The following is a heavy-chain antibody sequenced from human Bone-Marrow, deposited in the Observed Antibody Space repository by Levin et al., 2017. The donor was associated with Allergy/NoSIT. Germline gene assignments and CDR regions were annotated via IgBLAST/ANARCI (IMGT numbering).Heavy chain of an antibody. V-gene: IGHV1-18*01. D-gene: IGHD3/OR15-3a*01. J-gene: IGHJ4*02. CDR3: ATDSGLDY. CDR1: PGTFSTYG. Sequence: GESLKISCKVSPGTFSTYGISWVRQGPGQGLEWMGWISAFNGNTQYAQNLQGRVSMTIDKSTNTAHMQLRSLRSDDTAVYYCATDSGLDYWGQGTLVTVSS. CDR2: ISAFNGNT.